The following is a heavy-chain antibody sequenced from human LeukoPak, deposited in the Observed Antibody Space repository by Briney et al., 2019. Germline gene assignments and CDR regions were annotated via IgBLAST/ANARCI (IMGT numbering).Heavy chain of an antibody. CDR1: GFTFDDYA. Sequence: GGSLRLSCAASGFTFDDYAMHWVRQAPGKGLEWVSLISWDGGSTYYADSVKGRFTISRDNAKNSLYLQMNSLRAEDTAVYYCAREPYCGGDCYSWTDAFDIWGQGTMVTVSS. CDR2: ISWDGGST. D-gene: IGHD2-21*02. J-gene: IGHJ3*02. V-gene: IGHV3-43D*03. CDR3: AREPYCGGDCYSWTDAFDI.